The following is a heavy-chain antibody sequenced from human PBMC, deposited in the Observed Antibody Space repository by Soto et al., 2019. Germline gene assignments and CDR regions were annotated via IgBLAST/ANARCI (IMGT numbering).Heavy chain of an antibody. CDR1: GGSISSGDYY. V-gene: IGHV4-30-4*01. J-gene: IGHJ2*01. CDR2: IYYSGST. D-gene: IGHD3-3*01. CDR3: XRGFWSGYGGLHWYFDL. Sequence: PSETLSLTCTVSGGSISSGDYYWSWIRQPPGKGLEWIGYIYYSGSTYYNPSLKSRVTISVDTSKNQFSLKLSSVTAADTAVYYCXRGFWSGYGGLHWYFDLWGRGTLVTVSS.